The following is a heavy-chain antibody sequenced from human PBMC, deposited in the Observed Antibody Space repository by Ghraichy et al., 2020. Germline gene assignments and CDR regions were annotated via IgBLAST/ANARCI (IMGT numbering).Heavy chain of an antibody. V-gene: IGHV1-18*04. Sequence: ASVKVSCKASGYTFTSYGISWVRQAPGQGLEWMGWISAYNGNTNYAQKLQGRVTMTTDTSTSTAYMELRSLRSDDTAVYYCARVGVTMVRGVISLNRRYYYYYGMDVWGQGTTVTVSS. D-gene: IGHD3-10*01. J-gene: IGHJ6*02. CDR1: GYTFTSYG. CDR3: ARVGVTMVRGVISLNRRYYYYYGMDV. CDR2: ISAYNGNT.